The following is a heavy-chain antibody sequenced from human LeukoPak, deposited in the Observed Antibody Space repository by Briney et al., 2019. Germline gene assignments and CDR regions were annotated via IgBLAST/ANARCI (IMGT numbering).Heavy chain of an antibody. CDR2: IYHSGST. V-gene: IGHV4-38-2*02. D-gene: IGHD3-10*01. Sequence: PSETLSLTCTVSGYSISSGYYWGWIRQPPGSGLEWIGSIYHSGSTYNPSLKSRVTIALDTSKNQFSLKVSSVTAAGTAVYYCARAPQSYGSGEGESRSFDVWGQGTMVTVSS. CDR3: ARAPQSYGSGEGESRSFDV. CDR1: GYSISSGYY. J-gene: IGHJ3*01.